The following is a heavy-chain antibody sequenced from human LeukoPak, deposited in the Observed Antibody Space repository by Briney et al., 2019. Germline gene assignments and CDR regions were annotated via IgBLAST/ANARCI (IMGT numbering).Heavy chain of an antibody. CDR3: AREVPPSSSWAFDI. CDR2: ISSSSSTI. J-gene: IGHJ3*02. CDR1: GFTFSSYS. V-gene: IGHV3-48*04. D-gene: IGHD6-13*01. Sequence: GGSLRLSCAASGFTFSSYSMNWVRQAPGKGLEWVSYISSSSSTIYYADSVKGRFTISRDNAKNSLYLQMNSLRAEDTAVYYCAREVPPSSSWAFDIWGQGTMVTVSS.